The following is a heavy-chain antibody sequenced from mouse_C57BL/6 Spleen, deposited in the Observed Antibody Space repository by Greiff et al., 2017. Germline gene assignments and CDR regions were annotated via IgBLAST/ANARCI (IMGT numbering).Heavy chain of an antibody. CDR3: ARGPIYYDYDHWYFDV. CDR2: ISYSGST. D-gene: IGHD2-4*01. Sequence: DVHLVESGPGMVKPSQSLSLTCTVTGYSITSGYDWHWIRHFPGNKLEWMGYISYSGSTNYNPSLKSRISITHDTSKNHFFLKLNSVTTEDTATYYCARGPIYYDYDHWYFDVWGTGTTVTVSS. CDR1: GYSITSGYD. V-gene: IGHV3-1*01. J-gene: IGHJ1*03.